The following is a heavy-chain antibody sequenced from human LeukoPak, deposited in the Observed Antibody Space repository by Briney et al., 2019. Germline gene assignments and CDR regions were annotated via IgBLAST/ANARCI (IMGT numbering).Heavy chain of an antibody. CDR3: ASFGMGGSLLRGVILTGEIDY. J-gene: IGHJ4*02. CDR2: IIPIRGSA. V-gene: IGHV1-69*04. D-gene: IGHD3-10*01. Sequence: ASVKLSCTASGGTFSSYAMSWVRQAPGQGLEWMGRIIPIRGSANYADTFKGRFTITADNSTNTAYMQMNSLIAEDTALYYCASFGMGGSLLRGVILTGEIDYWGQGTLVTVSS. CDR1: GGTFSSYA.